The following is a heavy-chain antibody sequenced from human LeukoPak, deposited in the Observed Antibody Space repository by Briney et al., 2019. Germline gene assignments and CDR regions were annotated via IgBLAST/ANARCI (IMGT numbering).Heavy chain of an antibody. CDR2: IYTSGST. Sequence: PSETLSLTCTVSGGSVSTYFWSWIRQPAGKGLEWLGRIYTSGSTNYNPSLKSRVTMSADTSKNQFSLRLRSVTAADTAVYYCARDRVDSGGYYYYYGMDVWGQGTTVTVSS. D-gene: IGHD2-15*01. J-gene: IGHJ6*02. CDR3: ARDRVDSGGYYYYYGMDV. V-gene: IGHV4-4*07. CDR1: GGSVSTYF.